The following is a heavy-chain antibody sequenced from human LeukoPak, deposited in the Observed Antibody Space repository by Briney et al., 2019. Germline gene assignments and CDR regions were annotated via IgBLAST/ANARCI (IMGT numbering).Heavy chain of an antibody. CDR1: GGSFSGYY. J-gene: IGHJ4*02. V-gene: IGHV4-34*01. CDR3: AKSGGYGVIDY. D-gene: IGHD1-26*01. Sequence: SETLSLTCAVYGGSFSGYYWSWIRQTPGKGLEWIGEINHSGSTNYNPSLKSRVTISVDTSKNQFSLKLSSVTAADTAMYYCAKSGGYGVIDYWGEGTLVTVSS. CDR2: INHSGST.